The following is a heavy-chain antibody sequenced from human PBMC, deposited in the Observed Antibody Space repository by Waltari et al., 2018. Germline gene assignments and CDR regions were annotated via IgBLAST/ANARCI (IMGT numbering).Heavy chain of an antibody. J-gene: IGHJ4*02. CDR3: ARVFLHMGSGGSCELGY. Sequence: QVQLVQSGAEVKKPGASVKVSCKASGYTFTGYYRHWVRPAPGKGLEWMGWINPNSGGTNYAQKFQGRVTMTRDTSISTAYMELSRLRSDDTAVYYCARVFLHMGSGGSCELGYWGQGTLVTVSS. V-gene: IGHV1-2*02. CDR1: GYTFTGYY. D-gene: IGHD2-15*01. CDR2: INPNSGGT.